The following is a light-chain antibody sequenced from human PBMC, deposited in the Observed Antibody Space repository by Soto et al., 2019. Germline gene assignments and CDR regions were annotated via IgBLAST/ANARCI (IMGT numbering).Light chain of an antibody. CDR2: VAS. CDR3: QQSYSAPST. CDR1: QSISSY. J-gene: IGKJ2*01. Sequence: DIQMTQSPSSLSASVGDRVTLTCRASQSISSYLNWYQQKPGKGPKLLIYVASSLQSGVPSRFSGSGSGTDFTLTISSLQPEDFATYYCQQSYSAPSTFGQGTKLEIK. V-gene: IGKV1-39*01.